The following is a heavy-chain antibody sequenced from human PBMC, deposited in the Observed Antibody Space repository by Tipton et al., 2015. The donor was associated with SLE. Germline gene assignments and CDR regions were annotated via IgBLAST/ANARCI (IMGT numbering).Heavy chain of an antibody. CDR2: VYYTGNT. D-gene: IGHD3-22*01. J-gene: IGHJ4*02. Sequence: LRLSCAASGFIVSSNYMSWVRQPPGKGLEWVGTVYYTGNTFYNPSLKSRVTISVDTSKNQFSLNLSSVTAADTAVYYCARDEYRYDTTGYHLLGHFDFWGQGTLVTVSS. V-gene: IGHV4-39*07. CDR1: GFIVSSNY. CDR3: ARDEYRYDTTGYHLLGHFDF.